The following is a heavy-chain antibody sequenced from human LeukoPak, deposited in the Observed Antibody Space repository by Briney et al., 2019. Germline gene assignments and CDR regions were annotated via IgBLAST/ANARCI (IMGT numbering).Heavy chain of an antibody. CDR2: IWYGGINK. Sequence: GGSLRLSCVVSGFTFTDSGMHWVRQAPGKGLEWVAVIWYGGINKNYADSVKGRFSISRDNSKNSLYLQMNSLRSEDTAMYYCAKESGKFDYWGQGTLVAVSS. CDR3: AKESGKFDY. J-gene: IGHJ4*02. CDR1: GFTFTDSG. V-gene: IGHV3-33*03.